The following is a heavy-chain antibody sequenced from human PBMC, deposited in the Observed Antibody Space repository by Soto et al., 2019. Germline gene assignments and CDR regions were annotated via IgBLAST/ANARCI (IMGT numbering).Heavy chain of an antibody. CDR2: ISGIGGST. CDR3: AKDQVRWYFAL. J-gene: IGHJ2*01. V-gene: IGHV3-23*01. D-gene: IGHD1-1*01. Sequence: EVQLLESGGGLVQPGGSLRLSCAASGFTFSSYAMSWVRQAPGKGLEWVSAISGIGGSTYYADSVKGRFTISRDNSKTTLYLQMNSLRAEDTAVYYCAKDQVRWYFALWGRGTLVTVSS. CDR1: GFTFSSYA.